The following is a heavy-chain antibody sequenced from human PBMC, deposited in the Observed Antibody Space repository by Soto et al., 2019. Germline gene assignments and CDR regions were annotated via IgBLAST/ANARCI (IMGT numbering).Heavy chain of an antibody. D-gene: IGHD1-26*01. J-gene: IGHJ4*02. Sequence: QVQLVQSGAEVKKPGASVKVSCKASGYTFTSYAMHWVRQAPGQRLEWMGWINAGNGNTKYSPKLQGRVTISSDTSASTAYMELSSLRSEDTAVYYCARDLGVGAASDYWGQGTLVTVSS. CDR1: GYTFTSYA. CDR2: INAGNGNT. V-gene: IGHV1-3*01. CDR3: ARDLGVGAASDY.